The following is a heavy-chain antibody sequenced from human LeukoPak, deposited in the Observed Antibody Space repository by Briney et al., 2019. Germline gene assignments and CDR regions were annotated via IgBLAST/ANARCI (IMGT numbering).Heavy chain of an antibody. V-gene: IGHV4-30-4*01. D-gene: IGHD3-16*01. J-gene: IGHJ3*02. CDR2: IYYSGST. CDR3: ARHDRGGLDAFDI. Sequence: SQTLSLTCTVSGGSISSGDYYWSWIRQPPGKGLEWIGYIYYSGSTYYNPSLKSRVTISVDTSKNQFSLNLNSVTAADTAVYYCARHDRGGLDAFDIWGQGTMVTVFS. CDR1: GGSISSGDYY.